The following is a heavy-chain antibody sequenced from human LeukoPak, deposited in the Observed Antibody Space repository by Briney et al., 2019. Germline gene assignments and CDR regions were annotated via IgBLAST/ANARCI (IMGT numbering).Heavy chain of an antibody. CDR2: IIPIFGTA. D-gene: IGHD3-22*01. CDR3: ARDGPYNYYDSSGYYSSLDY. V-gene: IGHV1-69*01. CDR1: GGTFSSYA. Sequence: PVKVSCKASGGTFSSYAISWVRQAPGQGLEWMGGIIPIFGTANYAQKFLGRVTITADESTSTAYMELSSLRSEDTAVYYCARDGPYNYYDSSGYYSSLDYWGQGTLVTVSS. J-gene: IGHJ4*02.